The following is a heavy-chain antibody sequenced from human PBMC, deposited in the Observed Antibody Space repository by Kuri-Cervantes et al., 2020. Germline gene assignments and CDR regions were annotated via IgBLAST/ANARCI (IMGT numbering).Heavy chain of an antibody. V-gene: IGHV4-61*01. CDR3: ARVVTASPSYFGY. J-gene: IGHJ4*02. CDR2: IYYSGST. CDR1: GGSVSTDSHY. Sequence: SETLSLTCTVSGGSVSTDSHYWSWIRQPPGKGLEWIGYIYYSGSTNYNSSLKSRVTMSVDTSKNQFSLKLSSVTAADTAVYYCARVVTASPSYFGYWGQGTLVTVSS. D-gene: IGHD2-21*02.